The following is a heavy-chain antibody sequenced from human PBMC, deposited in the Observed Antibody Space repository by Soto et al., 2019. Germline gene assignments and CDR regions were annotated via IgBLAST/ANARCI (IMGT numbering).Heavy chain of an antibody. CDR2: ISSSSSTI. J-gene: IGHJ6*02. V-gene: IGHV3-48*02. Sequence: GSLRLSCAASGFTFSSYSMNWVRQAPGKGPEWVSYISSSSSTIYYADSVKGRFTISRDNAKNSLYLQMNSLRDEDTAVYYCARDPAVAGTDYYYGMDVWGQGTTVTVSS. CDR3: ARDPAVAGTDYYYGMDV. CDR1: GFTFSSYS. D-gene: IGHD6-19*01.